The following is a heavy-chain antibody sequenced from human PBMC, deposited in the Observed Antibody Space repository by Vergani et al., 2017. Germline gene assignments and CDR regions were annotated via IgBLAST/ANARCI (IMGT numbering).Heavy chain of an antibody. J-gene: IGHJ6*03. CDR1: GFTFSSYG. Sequence: QVQLVESGGGVVQPGRSLRLSCAASGFTFSSYGMHWVRQAPGKGLEWVAVISYVGSNKYYADSVKGRFTISRDNSKNTLYLQMNSLRAEDTAVYYCAKEEWGIAAAGATPGFYMDVWGKGTTVTVSS. CDR3: AKEEWGIAAAGATPGFYMDV. CDR2: ISYVGSNK. V-gene: IGHV3-30*18. D-gene: IGHD6-13*01.